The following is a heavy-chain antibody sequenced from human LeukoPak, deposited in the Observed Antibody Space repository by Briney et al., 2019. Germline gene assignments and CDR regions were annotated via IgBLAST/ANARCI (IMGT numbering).Heavy chain of an antibody. D-gene: IGHD2-21*02. V-gene: IGHV1-2*02. J-gene: IGHJ4*02. Sequence: ASVNLCFKASGYTFTDNYIYWVRQAPGQGLEWMGWINPNTGGTNYAQKFQGRVTMTSDTSISTAYMKLSRLRSDDTAVYYCARPAYCGGDCYYYFDYWGQGTLVTVSS. CDR2: INPNTGGT. CDR1: GYTFTDNY. CDR3: ARPAYCGGDCYYYFDY.